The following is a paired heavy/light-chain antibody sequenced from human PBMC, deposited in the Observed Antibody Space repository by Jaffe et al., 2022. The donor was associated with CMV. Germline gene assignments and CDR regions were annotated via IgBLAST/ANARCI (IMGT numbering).Light chain of an antibody. CDR3: CSYAGSSWV. CDR1: SSDVGGYNY. CDR2: DVS. J-gene: IGLJ3*02. Sequence: QSALTQPRSVSGSPGQSVTISCTGTSSDVGGYNYVSWYQQHPGKAPKLMIYDVSKRPSGVPDRFSGSKSGNTASLTISGLQAEDEADYYCCSYAGSSWVFGGGTKLTVL. V-gene: IGLV2-11*01.
Heavy chain of an antibody. V-gene: IGHV4-39*01. Sequence: QLQLQESGPGLVKPSETLSLTCTVSGGSISSSSYYWGWIRQPPGKGLEWIGSIYYSGSTYYNPSLKSRVTISVDTSKNQFSLKLSSVTAADTAVYYCARLYPYYYDSSGYYGGAFDYWGQGTLVTVSS. CDR1: GGSISSSSYY. CDR2: IYYSGST. CDR3: ARLYPYYYDSSGYYGGAFDY. J-gene: IGHJ4*02. D-gene: IGHD3-22*01.